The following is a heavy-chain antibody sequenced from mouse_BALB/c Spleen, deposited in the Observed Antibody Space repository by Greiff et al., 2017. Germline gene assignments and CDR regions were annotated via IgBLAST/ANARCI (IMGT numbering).Heavy chain of an antibody. CDR2: IYPGSGNT. D-gene: IGHD1-1*01. Sequence: QVQLQQSGAELVRPGTSVKISCKASGYAFTNYWLGWVKQRPGHGLEWIGDIYPGSGNTYYNEKFKGKATLTADKSSSTAYMQLSSLTSEDSAVYYCARRPTVVAPSYAMDYWGQGTSVTVSS. CDR1: GYAFTNYW. V-gene: IGHV1-63*01. CDR3: ARRPTVVAPSYAMDY. J-gene: IGHJ4*01.